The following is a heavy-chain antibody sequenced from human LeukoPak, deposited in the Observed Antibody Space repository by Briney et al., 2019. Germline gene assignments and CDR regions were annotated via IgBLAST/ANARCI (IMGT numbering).Heavy chain of an antibody. CDR1: GGTFSSYA. J-gene: IGHJ5*02. D-gene: IGHD6-19*01. V-gene: IGHV1-69*06. CDR2: IIPIFGTA. CDR3: ARAGYSSGWYAGPPTSNWFDP. Sequence: SVKVSCKASGGTFSSYAISWVRQAPGQGLEWMGGIIPIFGTANYAQKFQGRVTITADKSTSTAYMELSSLRSEDTAVYYCARAGYSSGWYAGPPTSNWFDPWGQGTLVTVSS.